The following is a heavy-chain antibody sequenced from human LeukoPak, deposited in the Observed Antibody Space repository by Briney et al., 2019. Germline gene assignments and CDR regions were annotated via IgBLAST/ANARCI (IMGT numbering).Heavy chain of an antibody. D-gene: IGHD3-22*01. CDR3: ARLPTIVVATIVLDY. CDR1: GGSISSSSYY. J-gene: IGHJ4*02. CDR2: IYYSGST. Sequence: SETLSLTCTVSGGSISSSSYYWGWIRQPPGKGLEWIGSIYYSGSTYYNPSLKSRVTISVDTSKNQFSLKLSSVTAADTAVYYCARLPTIVVATIVLDYWGQGTLVTVSS. V-gene: IGHV4-39*07.